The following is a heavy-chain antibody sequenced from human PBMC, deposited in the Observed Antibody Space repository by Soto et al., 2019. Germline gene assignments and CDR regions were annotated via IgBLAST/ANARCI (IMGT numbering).Heavy chain of an antibody. J-gene: IGHJ6*02. Sequence: AVKVSCKASGGTFSSYTISWVRQAPGQGLEWMGRIIPILGIANYAQKFQGRVTITADKSTSTAYMELSSLRSEDTAVYYCARDLEDPLRYFAWSNYYYGMDVWGQGTTVTVSS. CDR3: ARDLEDPLRYFAWSNYYYGMDV. CDR1: GGTFSSYT. D-gene: IGHD3-9*01. V-gene: IGHV1-69*04. CDR2: IIPILGIA.